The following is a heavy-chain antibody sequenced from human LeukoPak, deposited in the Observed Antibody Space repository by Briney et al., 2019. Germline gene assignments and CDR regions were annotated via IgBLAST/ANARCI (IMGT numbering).Heavy chain of an antibody. J-gene: IGHJ3*02. CDR3: ARIMEYYDFTPRGFDI. V-gene: IGHV1-2*02. Sequence: ASVKVSCKASGYTFIGHYIHWVRQAPGQGLEGMGCMNPDSGGTNYAQKFQDRVTMNRDTSITTAYMELSRLTSDDTAIYYCARIMEYYDFTPRGFDIWGQGTMVAVSS. CDR1: GYTFIGHY. CDR2: MNPDSGGT. D-gene: IGHD3/OR15-3a*01.